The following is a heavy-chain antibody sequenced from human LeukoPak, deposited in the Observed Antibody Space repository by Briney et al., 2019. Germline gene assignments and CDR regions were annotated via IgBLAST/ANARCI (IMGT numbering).Heavy chain of an antibody. CDR3: ARGTYYYDSSGYYQYYFDY. CDR1: GGSISSSY. V-gene: IGHV4-59*08. D-gene: IGHD3-22*01. CDR2: ISNSGST. Sequence: SETLSLTCTVSGGSISSSYWSWIRQPPGKGLEWIGHISNSGSTNYNPSLKSRVTISLDTSKNEFSLKLTSVTAADTAVYYCARGTYYYDSSGYYQYYFDYWGQGTLVTVSS. J-gene: IGHJ4*02.